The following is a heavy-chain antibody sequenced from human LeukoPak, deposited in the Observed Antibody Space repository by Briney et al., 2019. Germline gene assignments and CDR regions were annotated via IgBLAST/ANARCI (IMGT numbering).Heavy chain of an antibody. Sequence: GGSLRLSCAASGFTVSSNYMSWVRQAPGKGLEWVSVIYSGGSTYYADSVKGRFTISRDNSKNTLYLQMNSLRAEDTAVYYCARRPTTGDYEVDWGQGTLVTVSS. D-gene: IGHD4-17*01. V-gene: IGHV3-66*01. J-gene: IGHJ4*02. CDR3: ARRPTTGDYEVD. CDR2: IYSGGST. CDR1: GFTVSSNY.